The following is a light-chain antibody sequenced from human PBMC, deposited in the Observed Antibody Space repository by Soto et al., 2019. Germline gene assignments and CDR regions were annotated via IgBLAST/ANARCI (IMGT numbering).Light chain of an antibody. CDR2: AAS. J-gene: IGKJ4*01. CDR1: QNIKFY. Sequence: DIQMTQSPSSLSASVGDRVTITCRASQNIKFYLNWYQQKPGKAPKLLIYAASSLQSGVPSRFSGSGSGTDFTLTISSLQPEDFATYYCQQSYSTPLLTFGGGTKVDIK. V-gene: IGKV1-39*01. CDR3: QQSYSTPLLT.